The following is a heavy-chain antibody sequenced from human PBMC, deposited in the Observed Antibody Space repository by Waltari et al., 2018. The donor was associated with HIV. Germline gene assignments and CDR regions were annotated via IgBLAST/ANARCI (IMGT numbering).Heavy chain of an antibody. Sequence: EVQLVQSGAEVKKPGATVKISCKVSEYTFTDYYMHWVQQAPGKGLEWMGLLDPEDGETRYAEKFQGRGTMTADASKDTAYMELSSLRSDDTAVFYCATSPGNAGSYYSNFDFWGQGTLVTVSS. V-gene: IGHV1-69-2*01. CDR3: ATSPGNAGSYYSNFDF. D-gene: IGHD1-26*01. CDR1: EYTFTDYY. CDR2: LDPEDGET. J-gene: IGHJ4*02.